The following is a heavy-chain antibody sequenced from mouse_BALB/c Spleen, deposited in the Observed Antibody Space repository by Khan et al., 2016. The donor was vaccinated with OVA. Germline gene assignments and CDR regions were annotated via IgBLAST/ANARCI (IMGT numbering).Heavy chain of an antibody. J-gene: IGHJ1*01. CDR1: GFSLTSYG. D-gene: IGHD2-13*01. V-gene: IGHV2-2*02. Sequence: VQLQESGPGLVQPSQSLSITCTVSGFSLTSYGVHWVRQSPGKGLEWLGVIWSGGSTDDNAAFISRLSISKDNSKSQVFFKMNSLQANDTAIYYCARNGDYVHWYFDVWCSGTTVTVSS. CDR3: ARNGDYVHWYFDV. CDR2: IWSGGST.